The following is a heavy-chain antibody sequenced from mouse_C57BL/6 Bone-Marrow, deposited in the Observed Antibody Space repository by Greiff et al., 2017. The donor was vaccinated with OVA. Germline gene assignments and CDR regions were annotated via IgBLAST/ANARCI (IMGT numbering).Heavy chain of an antibody. Sequence: DVHLVESGGGLVKPGGSLKLSCAASGFTFSSYTMSWVRQTPEKRLEWVATISGGGGNTYYPDSVKGRFTISRDNAKNTLYLQMSSLRSEDTALYYCARRDDYDGALFDYWGQGTTLTVSS. CDR2: ISGGGGNT. CDR3: ARRDDYDGALFDY. J-gene: IGHJ2*01. D-gene: IGHD2-4*01. CDR1: GFTFSSYT. V-gene: IGHV5-9*01.